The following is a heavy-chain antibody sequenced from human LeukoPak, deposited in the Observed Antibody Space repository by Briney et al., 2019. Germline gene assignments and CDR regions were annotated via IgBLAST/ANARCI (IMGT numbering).Heavy chain of an antibody. CDR3: AKAASSSWPSYYYGMDV. D-gene: IGHD6-13*01. J-gene: IGHJ6*02. V-gene: IGHV3-23*01. Sequence: GGSLRLSCAASGFIFSSYSMSWVRQAPGKGLEWVSVITGSGGNTHYADSVKGRFTISKDNSKNTVYLQMSSLRVDDTAVYYCAKAASSSWPSYYYGMDVWGQGTTVTVSS. CDR2: ITGSGGNT. CDR1: GFIFSSYS.